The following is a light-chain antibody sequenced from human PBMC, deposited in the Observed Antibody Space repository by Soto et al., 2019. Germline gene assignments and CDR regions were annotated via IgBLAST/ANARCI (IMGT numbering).Light chain of an antibody. CDR3: QQFDSFPCT. CDR1: QDITNY. V-gene: IGKV1-33*01. J-gene: IGKJ2*02. CDR2: DAS. Sequence: ILMTQSPSSLSASVGDRVTITCQASQDITNYLIWYQQKPGKAPKLLIYDASSLGTGVSSRFSGSGSGTHFTLTISSLQPEDIATYYGQQFDSFPCTFGQGTKLEIK.